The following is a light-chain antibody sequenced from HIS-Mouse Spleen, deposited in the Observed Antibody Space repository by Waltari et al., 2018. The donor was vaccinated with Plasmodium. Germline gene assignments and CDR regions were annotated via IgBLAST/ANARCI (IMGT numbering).Light chain of an antibody. CDR2: AAS. V-gene: IGKV1-8*01. CDR3: QQYYSYPLT. Sequence: AIQMTQSPSSFSASTGDRVTITCRASQGISSYLAWYQKKPGKAPKLLIYAASTLQSGVPSRFSGSGSGTDFTLTISCLQSEDFATYCCQQYYSYPLTFGGGTKVEIK. CDR1: QGISSY. J-gene: IGKJ4*01.